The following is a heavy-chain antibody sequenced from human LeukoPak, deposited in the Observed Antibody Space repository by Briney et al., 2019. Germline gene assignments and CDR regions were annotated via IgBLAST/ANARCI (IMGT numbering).Heavy chain of an antibody. V-gene: IGHV3-11*01. J-gene: IGHJ4*02. D-gene: IGHD3-10*01. Sequence: PGGSLRLSCAASGFTFSDYYMSWIRQAPGKGLEWVSYISSSGSTIYYADSVKGRFTISRDNAKNSLYLQMNSLRVEDTAVYYCARDLNPITMVRGVISPYFDYWGQGTLVTVSS. CDR3: ARDLNPITMVRGVISPYFDY. CDR2: ISSSGSTI. CDR1: GFTFSDYY.